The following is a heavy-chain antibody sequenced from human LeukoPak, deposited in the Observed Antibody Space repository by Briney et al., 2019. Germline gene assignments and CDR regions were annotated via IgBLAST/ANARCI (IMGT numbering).Heavy chain of an antibody. Sequence: GASVKVSCKASGYTFTAYYIHWVRQAPGQGLEWMGWINPNNGGSNHAQKFQGRVTLNTDTSITTASMELDRLSSDDTAVYYCACRYCASNNCDNIAFDIWGQGTMVTVSS. J-gene: IGHJ3*02. V-gene: IGHV1-2*02. CDR2: INPNNGGS. D-gene: IGHD2-2*01. CDR1: GYTFTAYY. CDR3: ACRYCASNNCDNIAFDI.